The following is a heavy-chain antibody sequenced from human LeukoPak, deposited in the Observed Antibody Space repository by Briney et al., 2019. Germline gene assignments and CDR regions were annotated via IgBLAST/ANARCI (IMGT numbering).Heavy chain of an antibody. Sequence: SETLSLTFTVSGGSISRYYWSWIRQPPGKGLEWIGYIYTSGSTNYNPSLKSRVTISVDTSKNQFSLKLSSATAADTAVYYCARRRWSAPHIAAREVIYYYYMDVWGKGTTVTVSS. CDR2: IYTSGST. J-gene: IGHJ6*03. CDR1: GGSISRYY. D-gene: IGHD6-6*01. V-gene: IGHV4-4*09. CDR3: ARRRWSAPHIAAREVIYYYYMDV.